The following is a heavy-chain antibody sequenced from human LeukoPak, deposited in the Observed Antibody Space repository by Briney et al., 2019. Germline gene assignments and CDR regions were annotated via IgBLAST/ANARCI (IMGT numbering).Heavy chain of an antibody. CDR3: ARDEWLAAAGNWFDP. CDR2: IIPIFGTA. Sequence: PVKVSCKASGGTFSSYAISWVRQAPGQGLEWMGRIIPIFGTANYAQKFQGRVTITTDESTSTAYMELSSLRSEDTAVYYCARDEWLAAAGNWFDPWGQGTLVTVSS. V-gene: IGHV1-69*05. D-gene: IGHD6-13*01. CDR1: GGTFSSYA. J-gene: IGHJ5*02.